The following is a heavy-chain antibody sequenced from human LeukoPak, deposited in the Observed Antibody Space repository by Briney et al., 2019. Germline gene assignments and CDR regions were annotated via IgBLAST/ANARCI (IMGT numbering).Heavy chain of an antibody. CDR1: GFTFSRYS. CDR2: ISYSSRYI. V-gene: IGHV3-21*01. J-gene: IGHJ4*02. D-gene: IGHD3-10*01. CDR3: ARDGEVFDY. Sequence: GGSLRLSCAASGFTFSRYSMNWVRQAPGKGLEWVSSISYSSRYIYYADSVKGRFTISRDNAKNSLSLQMNSLRAEDTAVYYCARDGEVFDYWGQGTLVTVSS.